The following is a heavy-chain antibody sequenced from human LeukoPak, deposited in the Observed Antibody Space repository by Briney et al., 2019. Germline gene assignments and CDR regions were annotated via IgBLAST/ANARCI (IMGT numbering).Heavy chain of an antibody. CDR3: ARGDYSNHPDWFDP. Sequence: ASVKVSCKASGYTFTSYDINWVRQATGQGLEWMGWMNPNSGNTGYAQKFQGRVTITADESTSTAYMELSSLRSEDTAVYYCARGDYSNHPDWFDPWGQGTLVTVSS. CDR2: MNPNSGNT. V-gene: IGHV1-8*01. CDR1: GYTFTSYD. J-gene: IGHJ5*02. D-gene: IGHD4-11*01.